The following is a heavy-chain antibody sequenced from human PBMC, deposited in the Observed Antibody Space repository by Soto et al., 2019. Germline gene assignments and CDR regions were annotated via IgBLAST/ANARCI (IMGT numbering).Heavy chain of an antibody. Sequence: QVQLVESGGGVVQPGTSLRLSCAASGFTLSSYAMHWVRQAPGKGLEWVAVISYDGSNKYYADSVKGRFTISRDNSKKTLYLQMYSLRAEDTAVYYCASEVVVPEIKFDYWGQGTLVTVSS. CDR3: ASEVVVPEIKFDY. D-gene: IGHD2-15*01. CDR1: GFTLSSYA. CDR2: ISYDGSNK. V-gene: IGHV3-30-3*01. J-gene: IGHJ4*02.